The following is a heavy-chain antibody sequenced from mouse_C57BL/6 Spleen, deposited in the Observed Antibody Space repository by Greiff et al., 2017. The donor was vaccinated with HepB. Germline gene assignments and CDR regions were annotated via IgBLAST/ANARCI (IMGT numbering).Heavy chain of an antibody. CDR2: IYPGDGDT. J-gene: IGHJ4*01. CDR3: ARGGLATRVHDYAMDY. D-gene: IGHD2-12*01. V-gene: IGHV1-80*01. Sequence: VQLQESGAELVKPGASVKISCKASGYAFSSYWMNWVKQRPGKGLEWIGQIYPGDGDTNYNGKFKGKATLTADKSSSTAYMQLSSLTSEDSAVYFCARGGLATRVHDYAMDYWGQGTSVTVSS. CDR1: GYAFSSYW.